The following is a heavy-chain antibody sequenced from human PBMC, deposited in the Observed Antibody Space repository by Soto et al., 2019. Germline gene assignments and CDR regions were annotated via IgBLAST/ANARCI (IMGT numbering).Heavy chain of an antibody. CDR2: ISGSGGST. D-gene: IGHD5-12*01. V-gene: IGHV3-23*01. Sequence: EVQLLESGGGLEQPGGSLRLSCAASGFIFRSYAMNWVRQAPGKGLEWVSGISGSGGSTYYADSVKGRFTISRDNSKNTLYLEMISLRAEDTAVYYCAKAGFSVYDRVYFDSWGQGTLVTVSS. CDR1: GFIFRSYA. CDR3: AKAGFSVYDRVYFDS. J-gene: IGHJ4*02.